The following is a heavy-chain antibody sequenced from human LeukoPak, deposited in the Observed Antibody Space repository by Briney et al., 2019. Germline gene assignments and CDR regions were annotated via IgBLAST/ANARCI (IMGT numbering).Heavy chain of an antibody. J-gene: IGHJ3*02. Sequence: GESLKISCQGSGYSFTSQWIAWVRQMPGKGLEWMGIIYPGDSDIRYSPSFEGQVTFSADKSISTAYLQWCSLKASDTAMYYCARRMIRGIIWAFDIWGQGTMVTVSS. V-gene: IGHV5-51*01. CDR1: GYSFTSQW. CDR2: IYPGDSDI. D-gene: IGHD3-10*01. CDR3: ARRMIRGIIWAFDI.